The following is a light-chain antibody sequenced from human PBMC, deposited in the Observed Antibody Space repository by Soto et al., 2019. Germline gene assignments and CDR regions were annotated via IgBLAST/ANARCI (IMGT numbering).Light chain of an antibody. CDR1: QSVLYSSNNKNY. CDR3: QQYYSTPLT. V-gene: IGKV4-1*01. J-gene: IGKJ3*01. CDR2: WAS. Sequence: DIVMTQSPDSLAVSLGERATINCKSSQSVLYSSNNKNYLAWYQQKPGQPPKLLIYWASTRESGVPDRFSGSGSGTDFTLTISSLQAEDVAVYYCQQYYSTPLTLGPGTKVDTK.